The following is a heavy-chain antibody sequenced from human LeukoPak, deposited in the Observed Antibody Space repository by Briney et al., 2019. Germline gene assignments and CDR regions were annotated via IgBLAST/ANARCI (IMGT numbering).Heavy chain of an antibody. V-gene: IGHV1-18*01. D-gene: IGHD5-12*01. CDR3: ARALSRGYSGYDYGLGY. CDR1: GSTFINYG. Sequence: ASVKLSCTASGSTFINYGVTWVRQAPGQGLEWMGWISVSNGNTNYAQKLQGRVTMTTETSTSTAYMELRSLRSDDTAVYYCARALSRGYSGYDYGLGYWGQGTLVTVSS. CDR2: ISVSNGNT. J-gene: IGHJ4*02.